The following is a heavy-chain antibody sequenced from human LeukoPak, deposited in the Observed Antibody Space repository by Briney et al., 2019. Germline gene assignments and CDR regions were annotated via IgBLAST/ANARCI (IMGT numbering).Heavy chain of an antibody. CDR1: GGSISNYF. V-gene: IGHV4-4*07. D-gene: IGHD3-10*01. Sequence: SETLSLTCTVSGGSISNYFWSWIRQPAGKRLAWIGRISKSGSTDYNPSLKSRVTISVDTSKNQFSLKLSSVTAANTAVYYCARGQKGRSSRAYYFDYWGQGTLVTVSS. CDR2: ISKSGST. J-gene: IGHJ4*02. CDR3: ARGQKGRSSRAYYFDY.